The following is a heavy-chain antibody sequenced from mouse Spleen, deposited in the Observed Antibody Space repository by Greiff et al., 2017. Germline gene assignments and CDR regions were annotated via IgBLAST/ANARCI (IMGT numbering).Heavy chain of an antibody. D-gene: IGHD2-1*01. V-gene: IGHV3-6*01. CDR3: AREDYGNYFDY. CDR1: GYSITSGYY. CDR2: ISYDGSN. J-gene: IGHJ2*01. Sequence: EVQLVESGPGLVKPSQSLSLTCSVTGYSITSGYYWNWIRQFPGNKLEWMGYISYDGSNNYNPSLKNRISITRDTSKNQFFLKLNSVTTEDTATYYCAREDYGNYFDYWGQGTTLTVSS.